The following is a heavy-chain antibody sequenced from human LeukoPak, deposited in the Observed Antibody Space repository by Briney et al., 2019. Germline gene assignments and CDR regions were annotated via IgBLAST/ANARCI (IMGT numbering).Heavy chain of an antibody. CDR1: GYTFTSYG. J-gene: IGHJ4*02. CDR2: ISAYNGNT. CDR3: ARVKESEGFDY. D-gene: IGHD2/OR15-2a*01. Sequence: ASVTVSCTASGYTFTSYGISWVRRAPGQGLEWMGWISAYNGNTNYAQKLQGRVTMTTDTSTSTAYMELRSLRSDDTAVYYCARVKESEGFDYWGQGTLVTVSS. V-gene: IGHV1-18*01.